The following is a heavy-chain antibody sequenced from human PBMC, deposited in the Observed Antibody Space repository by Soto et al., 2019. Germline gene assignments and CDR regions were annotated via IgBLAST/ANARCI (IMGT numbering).Heavy chain of an antibody. Sequence: PGGSLRLSCAASEFTFSSYAMTWVRQAPGKGLEWVSSISKSGGNTYYADSVKGRFTISRDNSKNTLYLQMNSLRAEDTAIYYCAKIKATACTGYWGQGTLVTVSS. V-gene: IGHV3-23*01. CDR2: ISKSGGNT. D-gene: IGHD6-13*01. CDR3: AKIKATACTGY. J-gene: IGHJ4*02. CDR1: EFTFSSYA.